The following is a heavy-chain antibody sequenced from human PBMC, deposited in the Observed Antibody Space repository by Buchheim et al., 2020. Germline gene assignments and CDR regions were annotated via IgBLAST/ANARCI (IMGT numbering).Heavy chain of an antibody. CDR1: GFTFSNYA. D-gene: IGHD1-7*01. V-gene: IGHV3-23*01. CDR3: AKDRLGNWNSQDY. Sequence: EVQLLESGGGLVQPGGSLRLSCAASGFTFSNYAMNWVRQAPGKGLEWVSANSGGGHNTYYADSVKGRFPISRDNSKNTLSLQMDSLRAEDTAVYYCAKDRLGNWNSQDYWGQGTL. CDR2: NSGGGHNT. J-gene: IGHJ4*02.